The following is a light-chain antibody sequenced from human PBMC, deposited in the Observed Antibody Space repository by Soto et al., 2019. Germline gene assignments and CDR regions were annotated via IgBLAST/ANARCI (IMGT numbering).Light chain of an antibody. CDR3: QTWGTGIQDVV. J-gene: IGLJ2*01. CDR2: LNSDGSH. Sequence: QLVLTQSPSASASLGASVKLTCTLSSGHSSYAIAWHQQQPEKGPRYLMKLNSDGSHSKGDGIPDRFSGSSSGAERYLTISSPQSEDEADDYCQTWGTGIQDVVFGGGTKLTVL. V-gene: IGLV4-69*01. CDR1: SGHSSYA.